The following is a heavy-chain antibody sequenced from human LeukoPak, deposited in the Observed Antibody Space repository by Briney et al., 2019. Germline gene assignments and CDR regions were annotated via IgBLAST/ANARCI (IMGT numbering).Heavy chain of an antibody. J-gene: IGHJ4*02. D-gene: IGHD6-13*01. V-gene: IGHV2-70*04. Sequence: SGPALVKPTQTLTLTCTFSGFSLSTSGMRVSWIRQPPGKALEWLACIDWNDDKFYSTSLKTRLTISKHTSKNQVVLTMTNMDPVDTATYFCARETSDYSSSWYGYYFDYWGQGTLVTVSS. CDR3: ARETSDYSSSWYGYYFDY. CDR1: GFSLSTSGMR. CDR2: IDWNDDK.